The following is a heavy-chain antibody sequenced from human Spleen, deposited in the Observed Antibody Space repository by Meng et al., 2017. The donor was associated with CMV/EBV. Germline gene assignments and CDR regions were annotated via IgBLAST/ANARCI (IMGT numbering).Heavy chain of an antibody. CDR3: ARGTSVVTPRALAH. CDR1: GYTFTSYD. J-gene: IGHJ4*02. D-gene: IGHD4-23*01. Sequence: ASVKVSCKASGYTFTSYDINWVRQATGQGLEWMGWMNPNSGNTGYAQKFQGRVTMTRNTSISTAYMELSSLRSEDTAVYYCARGTSVVTPRALAHWGQGTLVTVSS. V-gene: IGHV1-8*01. CDR2: MNPNSGNT.